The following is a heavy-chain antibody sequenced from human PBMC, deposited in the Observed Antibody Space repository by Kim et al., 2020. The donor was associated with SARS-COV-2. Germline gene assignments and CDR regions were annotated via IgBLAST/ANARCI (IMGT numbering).Heavy chain of an antibody. V-gene: IGHV3-9*01. D-gene: IGHD6-13*01. Sequence: LILSCAASGFSFDDYAMHWVRQAPGKGLELGSGISWNSGSIGYADSVKGRFTISRDNAKNSLYLQMNSMRAEDTALYYCAKDMGIAAAGLRYYFDYWGQGTLVTVSS. CDR1: GFSFDDYA. CDR2: ISWNSGSI. CDR3: AKDMGIAAAGLRYYFDY. J-gene: IGHJ4*02.